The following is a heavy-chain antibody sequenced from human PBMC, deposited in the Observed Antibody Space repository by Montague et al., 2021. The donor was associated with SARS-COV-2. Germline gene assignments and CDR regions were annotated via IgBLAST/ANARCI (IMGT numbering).Heavy chain of an antibody. CDR2: IHHGVST. CDR1: GGSFSTYS. CDR3: ARLGDGVVPSPILGVGPYYSYYYMDV. J-gene: IGHJ6*03. V-gene: IGHV4-34*01. D-gene: IGHD3-10*01. Sequence: SETLSLTCAVHGGSFSTYSWNWIRQPPGKGLEWIGEIHHGVSTNYNPSLKSRVTISADTSKNQFSLKLTSVAAADTAVYYCARLGDGVVPSPILGVGPYYSYYYMDVWGKGTTVTVS.